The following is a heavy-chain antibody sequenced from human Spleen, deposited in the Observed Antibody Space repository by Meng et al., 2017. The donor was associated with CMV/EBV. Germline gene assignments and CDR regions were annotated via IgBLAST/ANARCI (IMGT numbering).Heavy chain of an antibody. CDR3: AKGGYSSGWYGIDY. CDR2: ISYDGSNK. V-gene: IGHV3-30*18. D-gene: IGHD6-19*01. CDR1: GFNFSSYG. Sequence: SGFNFSSYGMHWVRQAPGKGLEWVAVISYDGSNKYYADSVKGRFTISRDNSKNTLYLQMNSLRAEDTAVYYCAKGGYSSGWYGIDYWGQGTLVTVSS. J-gene: IGHJ4*02.